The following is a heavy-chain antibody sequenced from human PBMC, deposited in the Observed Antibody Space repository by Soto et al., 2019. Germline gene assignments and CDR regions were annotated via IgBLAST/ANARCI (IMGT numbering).Heavy chain of an antibody. D-gene: IGHD6-6*01. V-gene: IGHV3-48*04. J-gene: IGHJ4*02. CDR3: ARGVEYSSSSSGY. CDR1: GFTFSSYS. CDR2: ISSSSSTI. Sequence: GGSLRLSCAASGFTFSSYSMNWVRQAPGKGLEWVSYISSSSSTIYYADSVNGRFTISRANAKNSLYLQMNSVRAEDKAVYYCARGVEYSSSSSGYWGQGTLVTVSS.